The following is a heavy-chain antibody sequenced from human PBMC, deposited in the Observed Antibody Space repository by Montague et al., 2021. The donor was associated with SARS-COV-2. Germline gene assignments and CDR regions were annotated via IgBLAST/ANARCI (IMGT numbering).Heavy chain of an antibody. V-gene: IGHV3-48*03. CDR3: ARADTAMVIYFDY. J-gene: IGHJ4*02. CDR2: ISSSGSTL. Sequence: SLRLSCAASGFTVSSYELNWVRQAPGKGLEWVSYISSSGSTLYYSYSXXVLFTISRDNTKNSLYLQMNSLRAEDTAVYYCARADTAMVIYFDYWGQGTLVTVSS. CDR1: GFTVSSYE. D-gene: IGHD5-18*01.